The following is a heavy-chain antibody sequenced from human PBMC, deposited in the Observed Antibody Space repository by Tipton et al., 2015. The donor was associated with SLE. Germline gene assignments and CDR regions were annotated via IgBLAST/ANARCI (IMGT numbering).Heavy chain of an antibody. CDR3: AGHSSVVTPRDAFDL. V-gene: IGHV4-39*01. Sequence: LTCTVSGGSLFISTYYWGWIRQAPGRGLEWIGNIYYSGRTYYNPSLKSRVTISVDTSKNQLSLKLTSVTAADTAVYYCAGHSSVVTPRDAFDLWGQGTMVTVSS. D-gene: IGHD4-23*01. J-gene: IGHJ3*01. CDR1: GGSLFISTYY. CDR2: IYYSGRT.